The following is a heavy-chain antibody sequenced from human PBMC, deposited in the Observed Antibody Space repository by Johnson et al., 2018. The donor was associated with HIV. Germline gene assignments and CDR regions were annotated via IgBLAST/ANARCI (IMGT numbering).Heavy chain of an antibody. J-gene: IGHJ3*02. Sequence: VQLVESGGGVVQPGRSLRLSCAASGFTFDDYAMHWVRQAPGKGLEWVSLINWDGDSTYYADSVKGRFTISRDNSKNPLYLQMNSLRAEDTAVYYCAKFLAWCLYSSSWYHAFDIWGQGTMVTVSS. CDR1: GFTFDDYA. CDR2: INWDGDST. D-gene: IGHD6-13*01. CDR3: AKFLAWCLYSSSWYHAFDI. V-gene: IGHV3-43D*03.